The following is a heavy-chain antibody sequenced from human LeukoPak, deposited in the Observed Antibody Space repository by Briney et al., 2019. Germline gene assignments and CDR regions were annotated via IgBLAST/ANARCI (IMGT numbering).Heavy chain of an antibody. Sequence: PSETLSLTCTVSGGSISSSSYYWGWIRQPPGKGLEWIGSIYYSGSTYYNPSLKSRVTISVDTSKNQFSLKLSSVTAADTAVYYCARKVTRDYYDSSGYYYGLRPSSIDYWGQGTLVTVSS. CDR2: IYYSGST. J-gene: IGHJ4*02. D-gene: IGHD3-22*01. CDR1: GGSISSSSYY. V-gene: IGHV4-39*01. CDR3: ARKVTRDYYDSSGYYYGLRPSSIDY.